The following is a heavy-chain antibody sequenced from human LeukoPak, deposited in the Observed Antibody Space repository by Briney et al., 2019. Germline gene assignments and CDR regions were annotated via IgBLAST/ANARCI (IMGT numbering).Heavy chain of an antibody. D-gene: IGHD7-27*01. Sequence: GGSLRLSCTASGFTFSSYTMSWVRQAPGKGLKWVSTITTGGPNTYYADSVKGRFTVSRDDSKNTLYLQMNSLRAEDTAVYYCAKDGGLWVSAHWGDSWGRGTLVAVSS. J-gene: IGHJ4*02. V-gene: IGHV3-23*01. CDR1: GFTFSSYT. CDR3: AKDGGLWVSAHWGDS. CDR2: ITTGGPNT.